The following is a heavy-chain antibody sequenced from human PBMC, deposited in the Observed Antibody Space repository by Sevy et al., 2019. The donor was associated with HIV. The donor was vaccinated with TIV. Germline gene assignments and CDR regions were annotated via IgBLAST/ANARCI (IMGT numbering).Heavy chain of an antibody. Sequence: SETLSLTCTVSGGSISSSSYFWGWIRQPPGKGLECIGYISYSGNTYYNPSLRGRVTISVDTSKNQFSLKLSSVTAVDTAVYYCAVGRRDYWGQGTLVTVSS. J-gene: IGHJ4*02. CDR2: ISYSGNT. CDR1: GGSISSSSYF. V-gene: IGHV4-39*01. D-gene: IGHD1-26*01. CDR3: AVGRRDY.